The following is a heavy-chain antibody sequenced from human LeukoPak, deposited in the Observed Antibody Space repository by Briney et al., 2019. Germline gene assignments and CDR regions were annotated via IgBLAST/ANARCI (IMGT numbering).Heavy chain of an antibody. CDR3: ARDPYSGNYGNDYYYYMDV. CDR1: GFTFGDYA. V-gene: IGHV3-21*01. J-gene: IGHJ6*03. D-gene: IGHD1-26*01. Sequence: GGSLRLSCRTSGFTFGDYAMNWVRQAPGKAMEWVSSITSSGTYIFYADSVKGRFTISRDNAKNSLYLQMDSLGPEDTAVYYCARDPYSGNYGNDYYYYMDVWGKGTTVTISS. CDR2: ITSSGTYI.